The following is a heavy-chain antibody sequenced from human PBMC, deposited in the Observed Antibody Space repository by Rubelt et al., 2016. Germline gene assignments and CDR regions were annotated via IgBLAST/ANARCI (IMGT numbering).Heavy chain of an antibody. CDR3: ARDARDIVASSMYWFDP. J-gene: IGHJ5*02. D-gene: IGHD5-12*01. V-gene: IGHV1-2*02. Sequence: NYAQKFQGRVTMTRDTSISTAYMGLGRLRSYDTAVYYCARDARDIVASSMYWFDPWGQGTLVTVSS.